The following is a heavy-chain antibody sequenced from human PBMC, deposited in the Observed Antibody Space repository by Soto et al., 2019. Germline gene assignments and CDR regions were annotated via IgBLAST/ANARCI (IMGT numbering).Heavy chain of an antibody. J-gene: IGHJ6*02. CDR2: LYKEDTT. D-gene: IGHD3-9*01. CDR3: ARSTYYDILTGSYYYYAMDV. CDR1: GFTVGSNY. Sequence: PGGSLRLSCAASGFTVGSNYKSWVRQAQGKGLEWVSVLYKEDTTYYADSVKGRFTISRENSNNTLYLHMNNLRAEDTAVYYCARSTYYDILTGSYYYYAMDVWGQGTTVTVSS. V-gene: IGHV3-53*01.